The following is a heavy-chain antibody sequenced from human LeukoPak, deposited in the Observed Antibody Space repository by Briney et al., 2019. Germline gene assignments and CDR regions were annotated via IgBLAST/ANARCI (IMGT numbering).Heavy chain of an antibody. Sequence: SSVKVSCKASGYTFTSYDINWVRQATGQGLEWMGWMNPNSGNTGYAQKFQGRVTMTRNTSISTAYMELSSLRSEDTAVYYCAREYYYDRSGSDAFDIWGQGTMVTVSS. J-gene: IGHJ3*02. CDR2: MNPNSGNT. D-gene: IGHD3-22*01. CDR3: AREYYYDRSGSDAFDI. CDR1: GYTFTSYD. V-gene: IGHV1-8*01.